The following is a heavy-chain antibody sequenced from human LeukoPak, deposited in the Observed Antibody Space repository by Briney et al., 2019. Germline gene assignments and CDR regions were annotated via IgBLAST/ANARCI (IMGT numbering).Heavy chain of an antibody. D-gene: IGHD6-19*01. Sequence: GGSLRLSCAASGLTFSGYWMTWVRQAPGKGLEWVANIKQDGTEKNYVDSVKGRFTVSRDNAENSLFLQMNSLSAEDTAVYYCVRGTGWVDYWGQGTLVTVSS. CDR3: VRGTGWVDY. CDR1: GLTFSGYW. CDR2: IKQDGTEK. J-gene: IGHJ4*02. V-gene: IGHV3-7*01.